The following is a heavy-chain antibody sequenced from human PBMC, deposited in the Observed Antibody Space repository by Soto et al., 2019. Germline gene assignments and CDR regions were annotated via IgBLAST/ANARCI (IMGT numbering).Heavy chain of an antibody. Sequence: EVQLLESGGVLVQPGGSLRLSCAASQFTFSYYAMGWVRQAPGKGLEWVSLISGAGGSTNYAHSVKGRFAISRDNSENTLYLQMNSLSAEDTAVYYCAKGRPQFDLWGRGTLVIVSS. CDR2: ISGAGGST. V-gene: IGHV3-23*01. CDR3: AKGRPQFDL. J-gene: IGHJ2*01. CDR1: QFTFSYYA. D-gene: IGHD6-6*01.